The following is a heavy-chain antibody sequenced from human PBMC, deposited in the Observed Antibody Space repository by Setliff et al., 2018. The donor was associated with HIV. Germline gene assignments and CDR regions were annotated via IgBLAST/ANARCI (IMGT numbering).Heavy chain of an antibody. J-gene: IGHJ5*02. V-gene: IGHV1-2*06. CDR2: ISPDIGDT. CDR1: GYTFINNY. CDR3: ARGADHFDTSGYYSFFDP. Sequence: GASVKVSCKASGYTFINNYIHWVRQAPGQGLEWMGRISPDIGDTNYAQMFHGRVTMTRDTSISTAYMELSSLKSDDTAVYYCARGADHFDTSGYYSFFDPWGQGALVTVSS. D-gene: IGHD3-22*01.